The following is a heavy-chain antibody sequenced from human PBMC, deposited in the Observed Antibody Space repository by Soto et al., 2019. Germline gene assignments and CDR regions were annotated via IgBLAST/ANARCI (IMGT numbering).Heavy chain of an antibody. CDR3: AKDGLFEVATIWSHYYYMDV. D-gene: IGHD5-12*01. CDR1: GFTFSSYA. Sequence: GGSLRLSCAASGFTFSSYAMSWVRQAPGKGLEWVSAISGSGGSTYYADSVKGRFTISRDNSKNTLYLQMNSLRAEDTAVYYCAKDGLFEVATIWSHYYYMDVWGKGTTVTVSS. V-gene: IGHV3-23*01. CDR2: ISGSGGST. J-gene: IGHJ6*03.